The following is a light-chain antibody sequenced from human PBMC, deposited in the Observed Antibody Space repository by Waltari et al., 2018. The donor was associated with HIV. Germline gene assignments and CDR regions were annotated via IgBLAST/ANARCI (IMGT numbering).Light chain of an antibody. CDR1: QLRDKH. CDR2: QDS. J-gene: IGLJ2*01. CDR3: QAWDSSTVV. V-gene: IGLV3-1*01. Sequence: SYEVTPPPSVSVSPGQTARITCSGDQLRDKHACWYQQRPGQSPVLVIYQDSKRPSAIPERFSGSNSGNTATLTISGTQAMDEADYYCQAWDSSTVVFGGGTKLTVL.